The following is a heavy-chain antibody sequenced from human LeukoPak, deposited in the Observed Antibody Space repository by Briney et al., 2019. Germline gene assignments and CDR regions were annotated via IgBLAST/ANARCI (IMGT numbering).Heavy chain of an antibody. CDR1: GFTFSSYG. CDR3: ARELRYGGYDFGY. D-gene: IGHD5-12*01. V-gene: IGHV3-33*01. J-gene: IGHJ4*02. Sequence: PGGSLRLSCAASGFTFSSYGMHWVRQAPGKGLEWVAVIWYDGSYKHYADSVKGRFTISRDNSKNTLYLQMGSLRAEDTAVYYCARELRYGGYDFGYWGQGILVTVSS. CDR2: IWYDGSYK.